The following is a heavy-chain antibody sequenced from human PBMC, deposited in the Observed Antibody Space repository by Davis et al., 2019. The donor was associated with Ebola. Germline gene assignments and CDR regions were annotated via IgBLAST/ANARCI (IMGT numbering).Heavy chain of an antibody. D-gene: IGHD3-10*01. CDR2: ISSSSSYT. J-gene: IGHJ4*02. CDR3: ARGDLGSGSYYLDY. Sequence: GESLKISCAASGFTFSDYYMSWIRQAPGKGLEWVSYISSSSSYTNYADSVKGRFTISRDNAKNSLYLQMNSLRAEDTAVYYCARGDLGSGSYYLDYWGQGTLVTVSS. CDR1: GFTFSDYY. V-gene: IGHV3-11*06.